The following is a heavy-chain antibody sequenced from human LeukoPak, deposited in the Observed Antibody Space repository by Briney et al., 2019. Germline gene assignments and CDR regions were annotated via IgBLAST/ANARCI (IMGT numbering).Heavy chain of an antibody. D-gene: IGHD6-19*01. V-gene: IGHV4-34*01. CDR1: GGSFSGYY. J-gene: IGHJ3*02. Sequence: SSETLSLTCAVYGGSFSGYYWSWIRQPPGKGLEWIGEINHSGSTNYNPSLKSRVTISVDTSKNQFSLKLSSVTAADTAVYYCARGNQWLVLWRNDAFDIWGQGTMVTVSS. CDR3: ARGNQWLVLWRNDAFDI. CDR2: INHSGST.